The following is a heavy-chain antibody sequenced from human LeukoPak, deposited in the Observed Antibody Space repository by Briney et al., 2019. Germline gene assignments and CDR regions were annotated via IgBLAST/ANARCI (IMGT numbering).Heavy chain of an antibody. J-gene: IGHJ6*03. Sequence: ASVKVSCKASGYTFSDYYIHWVRQAPGQGLEWMGWINPNSGDTKYVQKFQGRVTMTRDTSISTAYMELSRLRSDDTAVYYCARMEEKRYGSYYYYYMDVWGKGTTVTISS. CDR2: INPNSGDT. D-gene: IGHD1-1*01. CDR1: GYTFSDYY. V-gene: IGHV1-2*02. CDR3: ARMEEKRYGSYYYYYMDV.